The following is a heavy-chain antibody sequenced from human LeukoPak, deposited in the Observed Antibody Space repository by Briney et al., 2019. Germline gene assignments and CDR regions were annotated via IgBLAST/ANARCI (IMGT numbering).Heavy chain of an antibody. V-gene: IGHV3-30*18. Sequence: PGRSLRLSCAASGFTFTTYGIHWVRQAPGKGLEWVAVISYDGSKKYYADSVKGRFTISRDNSKNTLYLQMNSLRAEDTAVYYCAKDGSIDLWGQGTLVTVSS. CDR1: GFTFTTYG. CDR3: AKDGSIDL. J-gene: IGHJ5*02. CDR2: ISYDGSKK. D-gene: IGHD4-11*01.